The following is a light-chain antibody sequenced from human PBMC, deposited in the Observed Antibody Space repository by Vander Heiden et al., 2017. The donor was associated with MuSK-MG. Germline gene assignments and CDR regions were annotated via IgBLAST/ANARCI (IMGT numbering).Light chain of an antibody. J-gene: IGKJ1*01. CDR3: RQHNSYPRT. V-gene: IGKV1-17*01. CDR1: QGIVNN. CDR2: AAS. Sequence: DIQMTQYPSSLSASVGDRVTITCRASQGIVNNLGRYQQKPGKAPKRLIYAASSLQSGVLSSFSGSRSSTELTLIIISMLPEDFVTYYCRQHNSYPRTFGQGTKVEIK.